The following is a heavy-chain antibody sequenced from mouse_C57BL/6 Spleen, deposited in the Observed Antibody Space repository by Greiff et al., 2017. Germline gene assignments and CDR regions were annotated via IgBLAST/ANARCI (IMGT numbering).Heavy chain of an antibody. Sequence: QVQLQQPGAELVKPGASVKLSCKASGYTFTSYWMHWVKQRPGQGLEWIGMIHPNSGSTNYNEKFKSKATLTVDKSSSTAYKQLSSLTSEDSAVYYCARPRYDGYYEAMDYWGQGTSVTVSS. CDR1: GYTFTSYW. D-gene: IGHD2-3*01. V-gene: IGHV1-64*01. CDR2: IHPNSGST. J-gene: IGHJ4*01. CDR3: ARPRYDGYYEAMDY.